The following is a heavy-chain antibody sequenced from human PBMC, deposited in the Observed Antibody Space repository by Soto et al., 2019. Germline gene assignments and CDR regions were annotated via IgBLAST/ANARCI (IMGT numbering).Heavy chain of an antibody. CDR1: GGSFSGYY. CDR2: INHRGNT. Sequence: PSETLSLTCAVYGGSFSGYYWTWIRQPPGKGLEWIGEINHRGNTNYNPSLKSRVTISVDTSKNQFSLKLSSVTAADTAVYYCARSSGFWSGYYTRDYYYYGMDVWGQGTTVTVSS. CDR3: ARSSGFWSGYYTRDYYYYGMDV. J-gene: IGHJ6*02. V-gene: IGHV4-34*01. D-gene: IGHD3-3*01.